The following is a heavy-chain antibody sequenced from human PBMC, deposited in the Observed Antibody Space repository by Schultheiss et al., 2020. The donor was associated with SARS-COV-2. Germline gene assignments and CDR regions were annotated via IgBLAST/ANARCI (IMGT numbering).Heavy chain of an antibody. CDR1: GFSFSYYS. V-gene: IGHV3-48*02. CDR2: ISGSSITI. Sequence: GGSLRLSCAASGFSFSYYSMNWVRQAPGKGLEWVSYISGSSITIYYADSVQGRFTISRDNAKNSLYLQMNSLRDEDTAVYYCAREHSNVLDPWGQGTLVTVSS. D-gene: IGHD4-11*01. J-gene: IGHJ5*02. CDR3: AREHSNVLDP.